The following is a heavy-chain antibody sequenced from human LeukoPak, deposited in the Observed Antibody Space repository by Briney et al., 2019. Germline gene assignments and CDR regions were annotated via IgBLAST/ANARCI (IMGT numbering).Heavy chain of an antibody. J-gene: IGHJ4*02. V-gene: IGHV5-51*01. Sequence: GESVKISCKGSGPSFTSYWIAWVRQMPGKGLEWMGIIYPGDADTGYSPSFQGQVTISADKSISTAYLQWSSLKASDSAMYYCARRRGWSIDYWGQGTLVTVSS. CDR1: GPSFTSYW. CDR3: ARRRGWSIDY. CDR2: IYPGDADT. D-gene: IGHD6-19*01.